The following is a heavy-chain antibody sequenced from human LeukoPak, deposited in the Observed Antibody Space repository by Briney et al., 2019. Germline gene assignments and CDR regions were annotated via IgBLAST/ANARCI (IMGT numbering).Heavy chain of an antibody. Sequence: GGSLRLSCAASGFTFSSYAMHWVRQAPGKGLEWMAVISYDGSNKYYADSVKGRFTISRDNSKNTLYLQMNSLRAEDTAVYYCARASSCSGGSCYYGYFDYWGQGTLVTVSS. D-gene: IGHD2-15*01. CDR3: ARASSCSGGSCYYGYFDY. CDR2: ISYDGSNK. CDR1: GFTFSSYA. J-gene: IGHJ4*02. V-gene: IGHV3-30-3*01.